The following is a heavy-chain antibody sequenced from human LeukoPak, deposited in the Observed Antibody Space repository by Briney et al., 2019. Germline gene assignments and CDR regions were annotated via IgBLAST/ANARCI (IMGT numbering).Heavy chain of an antibody. CDR2: INPSGGST. Sequence: GASVKVSRKASGYTFTSYYMHWVRQAPGQGLEWMGIINPSGGSTSYAQKFQGRVTMTRDTSTSTVYMELSSLRSEDTAVYYCARRGYSGYDFDYWGQGTLVTVSS. D-gene: IGHD5-12*01. CDR3: ARRGYSGYDFDY. V-gene: IGHV1-46*01. CDR1: GYTFTSYY. J-gene: IGHJ4*02.